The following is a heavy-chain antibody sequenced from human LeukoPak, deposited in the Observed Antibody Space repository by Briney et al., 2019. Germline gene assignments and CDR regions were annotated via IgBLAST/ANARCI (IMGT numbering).Heavy chain of an antibody. CDR2: IYSGGST. CDR3: ARARLVGATTEYFDY. V-gene: IGHV3-53*04. J-gene: IGHJ4*02. CDR1: GFTVSSNY. Sequence: GGSLRLSCAASGFTVSSNYMSWVRQAPEKGLEWVSVIYSGGSTYYADSVKGRFTISRHNSKNTLYLQMNSLRAEDTAVYYCARARLVGATTEYFDYWGQGTLVTVSS. D-gene: IGHD1-26*01.